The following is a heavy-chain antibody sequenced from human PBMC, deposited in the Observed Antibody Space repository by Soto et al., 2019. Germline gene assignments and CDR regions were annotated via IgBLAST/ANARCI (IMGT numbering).Heavy chain of an antibody. CDR1: GFTFSSYS. CDR2: ISSSSSYI. Sequence: GGSLRLSCAASGFTFSSYSMNWVRQAPGKGLDWVSSISSSSSYIYYADSVKGRFTISRDNAKNSLYLQMNSLRAEDTAVYYCARGPSLLRFLEWAFDIWGQGTMVTVSS. V-gene: IGHV3-21*01. J-gene: IGHJ3*02. D-gene: IGHD3-3*01. CDR3: ARGPSLLRFLEWAFDI.